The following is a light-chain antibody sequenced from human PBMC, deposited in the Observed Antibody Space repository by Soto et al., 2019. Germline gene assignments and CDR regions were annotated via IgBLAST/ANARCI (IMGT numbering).Light chain of an antibody. CDR3: QQRSNWPPLT. Sequence: EIEVTQSPATLSLSPGERATLSCRTSQSVGSYLAWYQKKPGQAPRLLIYDASNRATGIPARFGGGGSGRDFTLTISSLEPEDFAVDYCQQRSNWPPLTFGGGTKVEI. CDR2: DAS. V-gene: IGKV3-11*02. CDR1: QSVGSY. J-gene: IGKJ4*01.